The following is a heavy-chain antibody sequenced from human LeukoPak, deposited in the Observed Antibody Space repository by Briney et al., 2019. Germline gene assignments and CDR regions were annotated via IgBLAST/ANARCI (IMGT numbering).Heavy chain of an antibody. J-gene: IGHJ4*02. D-gene: IGHD5-18*01. CDR1: GFTFSSYA. V-gene: IGHV3-23*01. CDR2: ISGSGGST. CDR3: AKGIQPIDY. Sequence: TGGSLRLSCAASGFTFSSYAMSWVRQAPGKGLEWVSAISGSGGSTYYADSVKGRFTISRNNSKNTLYLQMSSLRAEDTAVYYCAKGIQPIDYWGQGTLVTVSS.